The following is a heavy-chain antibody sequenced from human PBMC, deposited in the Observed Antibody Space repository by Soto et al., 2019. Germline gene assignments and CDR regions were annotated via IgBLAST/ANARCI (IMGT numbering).Heavy chain of an antibody. CDR2: ISGGGDST. V-gene: IGHV3-23*01. D-gene: IGHD4-17*01. CDR1: GFSFSSYG. Sequence: EEQLLESGGGLVQPGGSLRLSCAASGFSFSSYGMSWVRQAPGKGLEWVSGISGGGDSTYYADSVKGRFTISRDMSKNTLYLQMNSLRAEDTAVYYCARGQDDYGDSDVWFDPWGQGTLVSVSS. CDR3: ARGQDDYGDSDVWFDP. J-gene: IGHJ5*02.